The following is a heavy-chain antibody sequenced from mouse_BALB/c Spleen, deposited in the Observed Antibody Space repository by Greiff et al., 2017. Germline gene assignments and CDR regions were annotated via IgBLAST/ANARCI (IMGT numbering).Heavy chain of an antibody. J-gene: IGHJ3*01. V-gene: IGHV1S56*01. Sequence: QVQLKQSGPELVKPGASVRISCKASGYTFTSYYIHWVKQRPGQGLEWIGWIYPGNVNTKYNEKFKGKATLTADKSSSTAYMQLSSLTSEDSAVYFCAREIKGAWFAYWGQGTLVTVSA. CDR2: IYPGNVNT. CDR3: AREIKGAWFAY. CDR1: GYTFTSYY. D-gene: IGHD2-4*01.